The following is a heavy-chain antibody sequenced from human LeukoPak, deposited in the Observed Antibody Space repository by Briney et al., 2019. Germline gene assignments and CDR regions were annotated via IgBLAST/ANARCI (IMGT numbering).Heavy chain of an antibody. CDR3: VLDLFSSFAFDI. CDR2: INSDGSST. D-gene: IGHD3/OR15-3a*01. Sequence: GGSLRLSRAASGFTFSRYWMHWVRQAPGKGLLWVSRINSDGSSTYYADSVKGRFTTSRDNAKNALHLQMNSQTAEDTAVYYCVLDLFSSFAFDIWGQGTMVTVSS. J-gene: IGHJ3*02. V-gene: IGHV3-74*01. CDR1: GFTFSRYW.